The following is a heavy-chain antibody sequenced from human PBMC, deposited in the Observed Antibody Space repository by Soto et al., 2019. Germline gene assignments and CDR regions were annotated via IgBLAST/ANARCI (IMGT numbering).Heavy chain of an antibody. V-gene: IGHV3-48*02. J-gene: IGHJ3*02. CDR3: ARELVLGLKSAFDM. Sequence: GGSLRLSCAASGFTFSTYSMNWVRQAPGKGLEWVSYISSSSSTIFYTDSVKGRFTVSRDNAKNTLYLQMNSLRDEDTAVYFCARELVLGLKSAFDMWGQGTLVTVSS. D-gene: IGHD2-15*01. CDR2: ISSSSSTI. CDR1: GFTFSTYS.